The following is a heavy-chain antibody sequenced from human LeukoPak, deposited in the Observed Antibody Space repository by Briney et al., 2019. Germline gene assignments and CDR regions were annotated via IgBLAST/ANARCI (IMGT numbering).Heavy chain of an antibody. CDR2: INPNSGGT. CDR1: GYTFTGYY. Sequence: ASVKVSCKASGYTFTGYYMHWVRQAPGQGLEWVGWINPNSGGTNYAQKFQGRVTMTRDTSISTAYMELSRLRSDDTAVYYCAREGNDSSGYYYPPFDYWGQGTLVTVSS. D-gene: IGHD3-22*01. CDR3: AREGNDSSGYYYPPFDY. V-gene: IGHV1-2*02. J-gene: IGHJ4*02.